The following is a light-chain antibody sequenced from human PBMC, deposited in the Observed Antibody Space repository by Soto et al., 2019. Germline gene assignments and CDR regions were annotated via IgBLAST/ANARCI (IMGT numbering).Light chain of an antibody. Sequence: DIQMTQSPSSVSAFVGESVTITCHASQRISAFLNWYHQKPGKAPKLLIYSASYLQSGVPSNFSGSGSGTDFTLSIVTLQPEDFAVYYCQQYGSSPGTFGQGTKVDIK. J-gene: IGKJ1*01. V-gene: IGKV1-39*01. CDR3: QQYGSSPGT. CDR1: QRISAF. CDR2: SAS.